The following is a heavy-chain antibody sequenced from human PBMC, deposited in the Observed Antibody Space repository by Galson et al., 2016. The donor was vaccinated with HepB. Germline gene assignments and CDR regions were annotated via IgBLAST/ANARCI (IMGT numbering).Heavy chain of an antibody. D-gene: IGHD5-12*01. V-gene: IGHV3-9*01. CDR1: GFTFDDYA. J-gene: IGHJ4*02. Sequence: SLRLSCAASGFTFDDYAMHWVRQAPGKGLEWVSGISWKSGSIGYADSVKGRFTISRHNAKNSLYRQMNSLRAEDTALYYCAKGGGYDYLLYVFLDYWGQGTLVTVSS. CDR3: AKGGGYDYLLYVFLDY. CDR2: ISWKSGSI.